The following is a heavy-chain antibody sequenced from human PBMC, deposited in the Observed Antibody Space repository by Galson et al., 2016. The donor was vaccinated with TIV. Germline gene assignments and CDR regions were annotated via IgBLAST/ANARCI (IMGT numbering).Heavy chain of an antibody. J-gene: IGHJ6*02. CDR1: GLSVSINY. D-gene: IGHD2-15*01. CDR3: ARDRVVDATYYYYYYGMDV. V-gene: IGHV3-66*02. CDR2: ISDGGKT. Sequence: SLRLSCAASGLSVSINYMTWVRQAPGKGLEWVSLISDGGKTYYPDSVKGRFTISRDNSKNTLYLQMNSLRVGDTGVYYCARDRVVDATYYYYYYGMDVWGQGTAVTVSS.